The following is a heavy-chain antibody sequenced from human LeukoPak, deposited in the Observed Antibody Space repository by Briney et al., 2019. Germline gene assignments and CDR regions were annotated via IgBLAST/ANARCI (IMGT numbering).Heavy chain of an antibody. CDR3: ARAGAYDFWSGYYSINWFDP. J-gene: IGHJ5*02. D-gene: IGHD3-3*01. CDR1: GFTFSDYY. V-gene: IGHV3-11*04. CDR2: ISSSGSTI. Sequence: GGSLRLSXAASGFTFSDYYMSWIRQAPGKGLEWVSYISSSGSTIYYADSVKGRFTISRDNAKNSLYLQMNSLRAEDTAVYYCARAGAYDFWSGYYSINWFDPWGQGTLVTVSS.